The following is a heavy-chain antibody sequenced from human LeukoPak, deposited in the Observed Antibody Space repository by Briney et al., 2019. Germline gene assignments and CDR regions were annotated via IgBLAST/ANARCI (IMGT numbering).Heavy chain of an antibody. Sequence: GGSLRLSRAASGFTFSKYSMNWVRQAPGKGLEWVSFIRHDSTDLYYADSVKGRFTISRDNVKNLLYLQMNSLTAEDTAVYYCARDWFGETVWGRGTLVTVSS. V-gene: IGHV3-48*01. CDR2: IRHDSTDL. J-gene: IGHJ4*02. D-gene: IGHD3-10*01. CDR3: ARDWFGETV. CDR1: GFTFSKYS.